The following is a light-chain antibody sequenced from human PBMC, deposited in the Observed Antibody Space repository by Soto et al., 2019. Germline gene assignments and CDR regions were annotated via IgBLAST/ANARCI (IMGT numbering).Light chain of an antibody. J-gene: IGKJ5*01. V-gene: IGKV1D-12*01. Sequence: DIQMTQSPSSVSASVGDRVKISCRASRDIGTWLAWYQQKPGKAPKLLIYAASSLQSGVPSRFSGSGSGTEFTLTITSLQTEDFARYFCQQAFSFSRTFGQGTRLEMK. CDR2: AAS. CDR1: RDIGTW. CDR3: QQAFSFSRT.